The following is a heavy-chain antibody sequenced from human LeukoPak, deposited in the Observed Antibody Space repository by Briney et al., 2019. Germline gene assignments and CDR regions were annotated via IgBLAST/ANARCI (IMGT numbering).Heavy chain of an antibody. CDR1: GGSISSSSYY. D-gene: IGHD4-23*01. J-gene: IGHJ3*02. Sequence: PSETLSLTCTVSGGSISSSSYYWGWIRQPPGKGLEWIGSFYYSGSTYYNPSLKSRVTISVDTSKNQFSLKLSSVTAADTAVYYCARGTTVVTGSIDAFDIWGQGTMVTVSS. CDR2: FYYSGST. V-gene: IGHV4-39*01. CDR3: ARGTTVVTGSIDAFDI.